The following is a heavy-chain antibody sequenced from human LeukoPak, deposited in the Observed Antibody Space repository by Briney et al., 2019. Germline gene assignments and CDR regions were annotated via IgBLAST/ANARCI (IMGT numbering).Heavy chain of an antibody. D-gene: IGHD7-27*01. CDR3: ARDMWGTFDY. V-gene: IGHV3-74*01. CDR2: INPDGTST. J-gene: IGHJ4*02. Sequence: GGSLRLSCAAPGFTFNDYWMHWVRQAPGKGPAWVSRINPDGTSTSYADSVKGRFTISRDNAKNTLYLQISSVRAEDTAVYYCARDMWGTFDYWGQGTLVTVSS. CDR1: GFTFNDYW.